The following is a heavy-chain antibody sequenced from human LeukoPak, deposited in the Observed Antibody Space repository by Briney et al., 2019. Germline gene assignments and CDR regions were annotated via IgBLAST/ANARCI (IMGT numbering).Heavy chain of an antibody. CDR2: IKRDGSEK. J-gene: IGHJ4*02. Sequence: GGSLRLSCAASGFTFSSYWMSWVRQAPGKGLEWVANIKRDGSEKYYVDSVKGRFTISRDNAKNSLYLQMNSLRAEDTAVYYCARDYYDSSGYSHYDYWGQGTLVTVSS. D-gene: IGHD3-22*01. CDR3: ARDYYDSSGYSHYDY. V-gene: IGHV3-7*01. CDR1: GFTFSSYW.